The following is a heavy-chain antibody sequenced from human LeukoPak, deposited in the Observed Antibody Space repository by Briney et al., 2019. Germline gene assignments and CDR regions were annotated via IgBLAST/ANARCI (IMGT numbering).Heavy chain of an antibody. D-gene: IGHD3-22*01. V-gene: IGHV4-30-4*01. CDR2: IYYSGST. Sequence: PSETLSLTCAVSGGSISSGDYYWSWIRQPPGKGLEWIGYIYYSGSTYYNPSLKSRVTISVDTSKNQFSLKLSSVTAADTAVYYCARDQFYDSISAWGQGTLVTVSS. CDR3: ARDQFYDSISA. CDR1: GGSISSGDYY. J-gene: IGHJ5*02.